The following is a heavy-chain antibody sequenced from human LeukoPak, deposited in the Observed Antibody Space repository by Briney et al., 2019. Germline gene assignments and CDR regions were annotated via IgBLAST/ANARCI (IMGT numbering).Heavy chain of an antibody. J-gene: IGHJ5*02. CDR3: ARAGIAAAGNRWFDP. V-gene: IGHV4-59*01. CDR1: GGSISSYH. CDR2: IYYSGST. Sequence: SETLSLTCTVSGGSISSYHWSWIRQPPGKGLEWIGYIYYSGSTNYNPSLKSRVTISVDTSKNQFSLKLSSVAAADTAVYYCARAGIAAAGNRWFDPWGQGTLLTVSS. D-gene: IGHD6-13*01.